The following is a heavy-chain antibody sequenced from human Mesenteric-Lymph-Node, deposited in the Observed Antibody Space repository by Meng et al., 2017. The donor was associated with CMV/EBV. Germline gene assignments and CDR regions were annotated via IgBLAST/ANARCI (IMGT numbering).Heavy chain of an antibody. D-gene: IGHD2-2*01. CDR2: IYYSGST. CDR1: GGSVSSGSYY. CDR3: ARGGLCPLGSTSCYYYFDY. V-gene: IGHV4-61*01. J-gene: IGHJ4*02. Sequence: SETLSLTCTVSGGSVSSGSYYWSWIRQPPGKGLEWIGYIYYSGSTNYNPSLKSRVTIAVDTSKNQFSLKLSSVTAADTAVYYCARGGLCPLGSTSCYYYFDYWGQGTLVTVSS.